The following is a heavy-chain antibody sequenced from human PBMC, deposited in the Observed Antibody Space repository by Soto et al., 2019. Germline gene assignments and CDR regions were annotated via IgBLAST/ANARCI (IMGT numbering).Heavy chain of an antibody. CDR3: AKNRSGGSRPDH. V-gene: IGHV3-30*18. CDR2: ISYDGSNK. D-gene: IGHD2-15*01. CDR1: GFTFSSYG. J-gene: IGHJ4*02. Sequence: QVQLVESGGGVVQPGRSLRLSCAASGFTFSSYGMHWVRQAPGKGLEWVAVISYDGSNKYYADSVKGRFTISRDNSKNPLFLQKNSLRAEDTAVDYFAKNRSGGSRPDHLGQGTLVPV.